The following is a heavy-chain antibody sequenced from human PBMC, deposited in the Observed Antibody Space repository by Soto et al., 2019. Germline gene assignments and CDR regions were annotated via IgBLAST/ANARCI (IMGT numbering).Heavy chain of an antibody. CDR1: GGSISSGGYY. CDR2: IYYSGST. J-gene: IGHJ6*02. D-gene: IGHD1-26*01. V-gene: IGHV4-31*03. CDR3: ASGTEGSPSWDV. Sequence: QVQLQESGPGLVTPSQTLSLTCTVSGGSISSGGYYWSWIRQHPGKGLEWIGYIYYSGSTYYTPSLKSRVTISVDTSKNQFSLKLSSVTAADTAVYCCASGTEGSPSWDVWGQGTTVTVSS.